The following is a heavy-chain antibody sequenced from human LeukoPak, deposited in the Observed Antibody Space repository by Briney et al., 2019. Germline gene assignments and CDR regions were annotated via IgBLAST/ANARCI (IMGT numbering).Heavy chain of an antibody. CDR1: GGSISSYY. V-gene: IGHV4-59*12. CDR3: ARAHCTNGVCSYYFDY. Sequence: PSETLSLTCTVSGGSISSYYWSWIRQPPGKGLEWIGYIYYSGSTNYNPSLKSRVTISVDTSKNQFSLKLSSVTAADTAVYYCARAHCTNGVCSYYFDYWGQGTLVTVSS. J-gene: IGHJ4*02. CDR2: IYYSGST. D-gene: IGHD2-8*01.